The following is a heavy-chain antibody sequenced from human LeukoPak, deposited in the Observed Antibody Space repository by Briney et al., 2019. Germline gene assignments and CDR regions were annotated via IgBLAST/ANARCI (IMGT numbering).Heavy chain of an antibody. Sequence: SETLSLTCTVSGGSISSSSYYWGWIRQPPGKGLEWIGSIYYSGSTYYNPSLKSRVTISVDTSKNQFSLKLSSVTAADTAVYYCARDSSGWAPGGYYFDYWGQGTLVTVSS. CDR2: IYYSGST. CDR1: GGSISSSSYY. D-gene: IGHD6-19*01. CDR3: ARDSSGWAPGGYYFDY. J-gene: IGHJ4*02. V-gene: IGHV4-39*01.